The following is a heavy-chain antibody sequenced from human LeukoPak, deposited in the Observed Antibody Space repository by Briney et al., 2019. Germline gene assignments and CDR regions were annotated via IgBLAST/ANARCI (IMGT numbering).Heavy chain of an antibody. CDR1: GGSISSSSYY. D-gene: IGHD2-21*02. CDR2: IYYSGST. Sequence: SETLSLTCTVSGGSISSSSYYWGWIRQPPGKGLEWIGSIYYSGSTYYNPSLKSRVTITVDTSKNQFSLKLSSVTAADTAVYYCARGPPYIVVVTAIGFFDYWGQGTLVTVSS. CDR3: ARGPPYIVVVTAIGFFDY. J-gene: IGHJ4*02. V-gene: IGHV4-39*01.